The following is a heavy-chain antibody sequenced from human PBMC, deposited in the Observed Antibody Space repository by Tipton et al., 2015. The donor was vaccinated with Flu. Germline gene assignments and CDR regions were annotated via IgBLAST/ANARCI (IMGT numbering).Heavy chain of an antibody. J-gene: IGHJ4*02. D-gene: IGHD3-10*02. CDR3: ARLSYYDVDLKNFYFDY. Sequence: TLSLTCTVPSGSIRSTNYFCAWIRQPPGKRLELIGSIYPSGTTYSNPSLKSRVTISVDTSKSQFSLKLRSVTAADTAVYYCARLSYYDVDLKNFYFDYWGQGALVTVSS. CDR1: SGSIRSTNYF. V-gene: IGHV4-39*01. CDR2: IYPSGTT.